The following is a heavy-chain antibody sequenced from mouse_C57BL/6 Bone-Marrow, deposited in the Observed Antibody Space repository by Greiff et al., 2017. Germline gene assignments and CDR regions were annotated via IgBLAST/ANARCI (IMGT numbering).Heavy chain of an antibody. CDR2: ISSGGSYT. CDR1: GFTFSSYG. CDR3: ARHDGYFWYFDV. D-gene: IGHD2-3*01. V-gene: IGHV5-6*01. Sequence: EVMLVESGGDLVKPGGSLKLSCAASGFTFSSYGMSWVRQTPDKRLEWVATISSGGSYTYYPASVKGRFTISRDNAKNTLYLQMSSLKSEDTAMYYCARHDGYFWYFDVWGTGTTVTVSS. J-gene: IGHJ1*03.